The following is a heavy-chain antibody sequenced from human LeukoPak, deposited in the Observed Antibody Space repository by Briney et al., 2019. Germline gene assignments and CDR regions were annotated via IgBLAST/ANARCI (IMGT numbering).Heavy chain of an antibody. CDR3: ARAHDSGYHYGFDY. J-gene: IGHJ4*02. Sequence: GGSLRLSCAASGFTVSRNYMIWVRQASGKGLEWVSLIYSGGNTYYADSVKGRFTISRDSSKNTLYLQMNSLRAEDTAVYYCARAHDSGYHYGFDYWGQGTLVTVSS. CDR2: IYSGGNT. V-gene: IGHV3-66*01. CDR1: GFTVSRNY. D-gene: IGHD3-22*01.